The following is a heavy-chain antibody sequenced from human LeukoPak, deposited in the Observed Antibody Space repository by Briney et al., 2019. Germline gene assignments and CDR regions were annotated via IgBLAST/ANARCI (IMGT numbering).Heavy chain of an antibody. CDR1: GFTFSSYE. Sequence: GGSLRLSCAASGFTFSSYEMNWVRQAPGKGLERVSAISGGGGTTYYADSVKGRFTISRDNSKNTLFLQMNSLRAEDTAVYYCAKDREGLSSGYDLEYFDYWGQGTLVTVSS. J-gene: IGHJ4*02. D-gene: IGHD5-12*01. V-gene: IGHV3-23*01. CDR2: ISGGGGTT. CDR3: AKDREGLSSGYDLEYFDY.